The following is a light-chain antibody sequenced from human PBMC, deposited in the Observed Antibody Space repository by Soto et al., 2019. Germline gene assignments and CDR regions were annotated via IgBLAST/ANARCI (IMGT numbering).Light chain of an antibody. J-gene: IGLJ1*01. CDR2: EVS. Sequence: QSTLTQPASVSGSPGQSITISCTGTSSDVGAYDFVSWYQQHPGKAPKYLIYEVSNRPSGVSDRFSGSKSGTTASLTISGLQVEDEADYYCSSYTTTDPYVFGTGTKLTVL. CDR1: SSDVGAYDF. CDR3: SSYTTTDPYV. V-gene: IGLV2-14*01.